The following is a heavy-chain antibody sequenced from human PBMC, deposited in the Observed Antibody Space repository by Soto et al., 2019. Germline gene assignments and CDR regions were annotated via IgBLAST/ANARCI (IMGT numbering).Heavy chain of an antibody. D-gene: IGHD4-17*01. CDR3: ARRRWADFGAVFGR. Sequence: SSRWNRNRPPPGKGLEWIGYMYYSGSTNYNPSLKSRVTISVDTSKNQFSLMLSSVTAVDSAVYYCARRRWADFGAVFGRWGQETLVAVP. CDR2: MYYSGST. CDR1: SSR. J-gene: IGHJ5*02. V-gene: IGHV4-61*07.